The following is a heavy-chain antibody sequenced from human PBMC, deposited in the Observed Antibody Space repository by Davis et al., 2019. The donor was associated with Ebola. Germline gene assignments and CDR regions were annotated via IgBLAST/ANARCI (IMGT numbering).Heavy chain of an antibody. CDR3: ARARWLRTTHYYFDY. Sequence: GESLKISCAASGFTFSSYSMNWVRQAPGKGLEWVSYISSSSSTIYYADSVKGRFTISRDNAKNSLYLQMNSLRDEDTAVYYCARARWLRTTHYYFDYWGQGTLVTVSS. CDR2: ISSSSSTI. D-gene: IGHD5-12*01. J-gene: IGHJ4*02. CDR1: GFTFSSYS. V-gene: IGHV3-48*02.